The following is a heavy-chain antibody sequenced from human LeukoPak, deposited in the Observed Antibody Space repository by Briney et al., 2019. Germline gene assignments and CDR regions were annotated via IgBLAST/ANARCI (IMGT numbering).Heavy chain of an antibody. V-gene: IGHV1-8*03. J-gene: IGHJ5*02. Sequence: ASVKVSCKASGYTFTRYDINWVRQATGQGREWMGWMNHNSGKTGYAQRLQARVTITRNTSISTAYIELSSLRSEDTAVYYCARKGSSTSQFLLPRSSWFDPWGQGTGVTVSS. CDR2: MNHNSGKT. CDR3: ARKGSSTSQFLLPRSSWFDP. CDR1: GYTFTRYD. D-gene: IGHD2-2*01.